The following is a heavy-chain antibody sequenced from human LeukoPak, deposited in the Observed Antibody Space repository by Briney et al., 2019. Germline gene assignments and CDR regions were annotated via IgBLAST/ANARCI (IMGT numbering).Heavy chain of an antibody. Sequence: ASVKVSCKTSGYIFTGYYIHWVRLAPGQGLEWMGWINPINGGTNSAQKFQGRVTMTRDTSISTAYMELSSLRSDDTAVYYCARDQWELQFPFDYWGQGTLVTVSS. CDR2: INPINGGT. J-gene: IGHJ4*02. D-gene: IGHD1-26*01. V-gene: IGHV1-2*02. CDR1: GYIFTGYY. CDR3: ARDQWELQFPFDY.